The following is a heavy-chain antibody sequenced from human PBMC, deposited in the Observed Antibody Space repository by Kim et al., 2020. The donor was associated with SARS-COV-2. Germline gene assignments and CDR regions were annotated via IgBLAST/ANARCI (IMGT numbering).Heavy chain of an antibody. D-gene: IGHD5-18*01. CDR1: GGSFSGYY. CDR2: INHSGST. V-gene: IGHV4-34*01. Sequence: SETLSLTCAVYGGSFSGYYWSWIRQPPGKGLEWIGEINHSGSTNYNPSLKSRVTISVDTSKNQFSLKLSSVTAADTAVYYCARGRTGRIQLWYFFDYWGQGTLVTVSS. CDR3: ARGRTGRIQLWYFFDY. J-gene: IGHJ4*02.